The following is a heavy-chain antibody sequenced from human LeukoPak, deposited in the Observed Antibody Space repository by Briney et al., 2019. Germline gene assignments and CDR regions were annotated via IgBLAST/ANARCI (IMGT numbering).Heavy chain of an antibody. J-gene: IGHJ4*02. CDR2: ISYDGSNK. CDR3: AKDRWYTAMGLFDY. V-gene: IGHV3-30*18. Sequence: PGGSLRLSCAASGFTFSSYGMHWVRQAPGRGLEWVAVISYDGSNKYYADSVKGRFTISRDNSKNTLYLQMNSLRAEDTAVYYRAKDRWYTAMGLFDYWGQGTLVTVSS. D-gene: IGHD5-18*01. CDR1: GFTFSSYG.